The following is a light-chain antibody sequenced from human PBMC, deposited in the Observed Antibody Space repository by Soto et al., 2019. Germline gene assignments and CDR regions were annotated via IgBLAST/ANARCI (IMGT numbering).Light chain of an antibody. CDR2: EGS. CDR3: CSYAGSSTYV. CDR1: SSDFGSYNL. V-gene: IGLV2-23*01. J-gene: IGLJ1*01. Sequence: QSVLTQPASVFGSPGQSITISCTGTSSDFGSYNLVSWYQQHPGKAPKLMIYEGSKRPSGVSNRFSGSKSGNTASLTISGLQAEDEADYYCCSYAGSSTYVFGTGTRSPS.